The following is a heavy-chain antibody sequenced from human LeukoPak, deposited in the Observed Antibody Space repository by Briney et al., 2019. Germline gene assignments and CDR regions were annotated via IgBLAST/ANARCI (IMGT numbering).Heavy chain of an antibody. CDR1: GYTFSSYG. J-gene: IGHJ6*03. D-gene: IGHD3-10*01. CDR2: ISPNSGGT. V-gene: IGHV1-2*02. Sequence: ASVKVSCKASGYTFSSYGISWVRQAPGQGLEWMGWISPNSGGTKYAQKFQGRVTMTRDTSISIVYMELSRLRSDDTAVYYCARSRLRVGELLARDYYNMDVWGKGTTVTISS. CDR3: ARSRLRVGELLARDYYNMDV.